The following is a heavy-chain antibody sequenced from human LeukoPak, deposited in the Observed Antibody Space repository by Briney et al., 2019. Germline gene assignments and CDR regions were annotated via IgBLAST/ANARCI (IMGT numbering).Heavy chain of an antibody. D-gene: IGHD4-23*01. V-gene: IGHV3-66*01. CDR2: IYSGGNT. CDR3: ARDSGTTVGYFDY. Sequence: PGGSLRLSCAASGFTVSTNYMSWVRQAPGRGLEWVSVIYSGGNTYYADSVKGRFTISRDNSKNTPYLQMNSLRAEDTAVYYCARDSGTTVGYFDYWGQGTLVTVSS. CDR1: GFTVSTNY. J-gene: IGHJ4*02.